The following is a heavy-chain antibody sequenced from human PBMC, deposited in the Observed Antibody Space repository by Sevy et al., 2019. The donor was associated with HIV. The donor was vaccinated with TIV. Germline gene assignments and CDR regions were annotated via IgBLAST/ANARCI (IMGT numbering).Heavy chain of an antibody. V-gene: IGHV3-7*04. J-gene: IGHJ6*02. CDR1: GFTFSSYW. Sequence: GGSLRLSCAASGFTFSSYWMSWVRQAPGKGLEWVANIKQDGSEKYYVDSVKGRFTISRDNAKNSLYLQMNSLRAEDTAVYYCVRGYCSSTSCYISYYYYGMDVWGQGTTVTVSS. D-gene: IGHD2-2*02. CDR3: VRGYCSSTSCYISYYYYGMDV. CDR2: IKQDGSEK.